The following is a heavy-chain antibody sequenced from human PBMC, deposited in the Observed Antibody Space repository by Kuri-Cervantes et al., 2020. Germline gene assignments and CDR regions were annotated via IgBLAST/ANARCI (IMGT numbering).Heavy chain of an antibody. J-gene: IGHJ5*02. V-gene: IGHV3-30-3*01. Sequence: GGSLRLSCVASGFTFSSYAMQWVRLAPGKGLEWVAAISHDETRKYYADSVKGRFTISRDNSKNTLYLQMNSLRAEDTAVYYCARLYEGWFDPWGQGTLVTVSS. CDR1: GFTFSSYA. CDR3: ARLYEGWFDP. D-gene: IGHD3-3*01. CDR2: ISHDETRK.